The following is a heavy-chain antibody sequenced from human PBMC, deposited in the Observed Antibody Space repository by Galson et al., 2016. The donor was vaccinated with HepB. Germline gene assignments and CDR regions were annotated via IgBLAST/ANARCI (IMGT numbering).Heavy chain of an antibody. CDR1: GFTFSSYD. J-gene: IGHJ2*01. CDR3: ARGIGWYFDL. D-gene: IGHD3-10*01. Sequence: SLRLSCAASGFTFSSYDMDWVRQAPGKGLEWVSAISASGGSAYHADSGKGRFAISRDNSKNTLYLQMHSLRVDDTAVYYCARGIGWYFDLWGRGTLVTVSS. V-gene: IGHV3-23*01. CDR2: ISASGGSA.